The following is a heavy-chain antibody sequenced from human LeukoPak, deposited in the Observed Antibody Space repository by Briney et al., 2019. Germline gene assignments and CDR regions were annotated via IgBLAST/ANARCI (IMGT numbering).Heavy chain of an antibody. Sequence: GGSLRLSCAASGFTFSSYSMNWVRQAPGKGLEWVSSISSSSSYIYYADSVKGRFTISRDNAKNSLYLQMNSLRAEDTAVYYCASSTGYSYDTGGYWGQGTLVTVSS. D-gene: IGHD5-18*01. CDR3: ASSTGYSYDTGGY. J-gene: IGHJ4*02. V-gene: IGHV3-21*01. CDR1: GFTFSSYS. CDR2: ISSSSSYI.